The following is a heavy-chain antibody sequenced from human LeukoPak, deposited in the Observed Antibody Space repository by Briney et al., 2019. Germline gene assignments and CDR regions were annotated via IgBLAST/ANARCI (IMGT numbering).Heavy chain of an antibody. CDR3: ARAAAAAPGYYYYMDV. J-gene: IGHJ6*03. CDR2: MNPNSGNT. Sequence: ASVKVSCKASGYTFTSYDINWVRQATGQGLEWMGWMNPNSGNTGYAQKFQGRVTITRNTSISTAYMELSSLRSEDTAVYYCARAAAAAPGYYYYMDVWGKGTTVTVSS. V-gene: IGHV1-8*03. CDR1: GYTFTSYD. D-gene: IGHD6-13*01.